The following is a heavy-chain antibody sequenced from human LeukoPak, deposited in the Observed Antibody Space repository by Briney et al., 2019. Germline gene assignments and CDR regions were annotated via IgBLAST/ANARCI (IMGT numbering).Heavy chain of an antibody. CDR1: GGSVSSGSYY. D-gene: IGHD2/OR15-2a*01. V-gene: IGHV4-61*01. CDR2: IYYTGST. Sequence: SETLSLTCTVSGGSVSSGSYYWTWIRQPPGKGLEWIGYIYYTGSTYYNPSLQSRVTVSVDTSKNQFSLKLSSVTAADTAVYYCARKGNGIYYFDYWGQGTLVTVSS. CDR3: ARKGNGIYYFDY. J-gene: IGHJ4*02.